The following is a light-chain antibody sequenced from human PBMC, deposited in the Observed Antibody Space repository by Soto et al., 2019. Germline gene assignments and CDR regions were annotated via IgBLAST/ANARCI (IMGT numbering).Light chain of an antibody. J-gene: IGLJ1*01. CDR1: SSDVGGYNY. Sequence: QSALTQPASVSGSPGQSITISCTGTSSDVGGYNYVSWYQQHPGKAPKLMIYEVSNRPSGVSNRFSGSKSGNTASLTISGLQAEDEADYYCSSYTSSSIHYGFGTGTKLTVL. CDR2: EVS. V-gene: IGLV2-14*01. CDR3: SSYTSSSIHYG.